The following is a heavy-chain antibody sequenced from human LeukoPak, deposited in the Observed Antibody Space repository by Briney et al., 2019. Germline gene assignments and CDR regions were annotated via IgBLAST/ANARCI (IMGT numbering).Heavy chain of an antibody. D-gene: IGHD4-17*01. Sequence: PGGSLRLSCAASGFTFSSYDMSWVRQAPGKGPEWVSGISGSGGTTYYADSVKGRFTISRDNSKNTLYLQMNSLRAEDTAVYYCAKEIYGDSTGGRFQHWGQGTLVTVSS. V-gene: IGHV3-23*01. CDR2: ISGSGGTT. CDR1: GFTFSSYD. J-gene: IGHJ1*01. CDR3: AKEIYGDSTGGRFQH.